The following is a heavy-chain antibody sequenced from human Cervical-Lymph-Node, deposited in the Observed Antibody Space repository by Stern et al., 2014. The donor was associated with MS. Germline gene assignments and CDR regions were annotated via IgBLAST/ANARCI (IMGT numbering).Heavy chain of an antibody. CDR3: ARDETGVAFDI. J-gene: IGHJ3*02. CDR1: GVTFSSYA. D-gene: IGHD7-27*01. Sequence: QVQLVQSGADVKKPGSSVKVSCKASGVTFSSYAINWVRQAPGQGLEWMGGIIPLFCTAHYAQQFQGRVTISADKSTSTVYMELNSLRSDDTAVYYCARDETGVAFDIWGQGTMVTVSS. V-gene: IGHV1-69*06. CDR2: IIPLFCTA.